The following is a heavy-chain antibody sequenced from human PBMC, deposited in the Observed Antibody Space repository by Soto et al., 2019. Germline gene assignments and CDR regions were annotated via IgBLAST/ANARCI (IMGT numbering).Heavy chain of an antibody. CDR2: SGTTGGI. D-gene: IGHD6-19*01. CDR3: AKGSKSSGWGY. Sequence: EVQLLESGGGLVQPGGSLRLSCAASGFTFSNSAMSWVRQAPGKGLEWVSASGTTGGIYYADSVKGRFTISRDNSKNTLSLQMNSLRADDTAVYYCAKGSKSSGWGYWGQGTLVTVSS. CDR1: GFTFSNSA. V-gene: IGHV3-23*01. J-gene: IGHJ4*02.